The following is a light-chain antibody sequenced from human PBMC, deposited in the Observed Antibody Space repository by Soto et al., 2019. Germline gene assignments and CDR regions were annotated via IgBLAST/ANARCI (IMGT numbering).Light chain of an antibody. V-gene: IGLV2-11*01. CDR2: AVN. J-gene: IGLJ3*02. CDR3: CSYAGSYTWV. CDR1: SSDVGDYNY. Sequence: QSALTQPRSVSGSPGQSVTISCTGTSSDVGDYNYVSWYQQDPGKAPKLLIYAVNMRPSGVPDRFSGSKSGNTASLTISGLQAEDEADCSCCSYAGSYTWVFGGGTKLTVL.